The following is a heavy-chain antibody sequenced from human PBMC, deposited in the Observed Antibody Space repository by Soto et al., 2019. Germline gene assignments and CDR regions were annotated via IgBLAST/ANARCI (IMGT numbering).Heavy chain of an antibody. CDR3: ARDAKAGTTETFGDYYYYGMDV. CDR1: GGSISSGGYY. CDR2: IYYSGST. J-gene: IGHJ6*02. D-gene: IGHD4-17*01. Sequence: SETLSLTCTVSGGSISSGGYYWSWIRQHPGKGLEWIGYIYYSGSTYYNPSLKSRVTISVDTSKNQFSLKLSSVTAADTAVYYCARDAKAGTTETFGDYYYYGMDVWGQGTTVTV. V-gene: IGHV4-31*03.